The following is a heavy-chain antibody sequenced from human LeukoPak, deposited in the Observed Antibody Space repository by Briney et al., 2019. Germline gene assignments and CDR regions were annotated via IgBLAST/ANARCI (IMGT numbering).Heavy chain of an antibody. CDR3: ARDSGYGDYVG. J-gene: IGHJ4*02. CDR1: GFTFSSYS. Sequence: GGSLRLSCAASGFTFSSYSMNWVRQAPGKGLEWVSSISSSSYIYYADSVKGRFTISRDNAKNSLYLQMNSLRAEDTAVYYCARDSGYGDYVGWGQGTLVTVSS. CDR2: ISSSSYI. V-gene: IGHV3-21*01. D-gene: IGHD4-17*01.